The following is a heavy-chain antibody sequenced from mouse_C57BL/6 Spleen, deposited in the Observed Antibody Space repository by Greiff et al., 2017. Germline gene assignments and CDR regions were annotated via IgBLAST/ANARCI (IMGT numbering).Heavy chain of an antibody. CDR2: IHPNSGST. J-gene: IGHJ3*01. V-gene: IGHV1-64*01. Sequence: QVQLQQSGAELVKPGASVKLSCKASGYTFTSYWMHWVKQRPGQGLEWIGMIHPNSGSTNYNEKFKSKATLTVDKSSSTAYMQLSSLTSEDSAVYYCARGDSSGSFAYWGQGTLVTVSA. CDR1: GYTFTSYW. D-gene: IGHD3-2*02. CDR3: ARGDSSGSFAY.